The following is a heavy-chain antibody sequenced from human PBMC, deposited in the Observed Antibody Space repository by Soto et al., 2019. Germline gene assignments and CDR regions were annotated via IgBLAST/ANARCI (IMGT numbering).Heavy chain of an antibody. J-gene: IGHJ4*02. CDR2: MNPNSGNT. CDR1: GYTFTSYD. V-gene: IGHV1-8*01. Sequence: ASVKVSCKASGYTFTSYDINWVRQATGQGLEWMGWMNPNSGNTGYAQKFQGRVTMTRNTSISTAYMELSSLRSEDTAVYYCAGGGYCSSTSCYEADWGQGTLVTVSS. D-gene: IGHD2-2*01. CDR3: AGGGYCSSTSCYEAD.